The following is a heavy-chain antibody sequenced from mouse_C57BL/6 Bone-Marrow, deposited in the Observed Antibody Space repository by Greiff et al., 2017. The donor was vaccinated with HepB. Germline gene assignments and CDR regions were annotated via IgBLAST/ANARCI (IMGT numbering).Heavy chain of an antibody. V-gene: IGHV14-4*01. D-gene: IGHD1-2*01. J-gene: IGHJ4*01. CDR1: GFNIKDDY. CDR3: TITPRLTHSSYYYAMDY. CDR2: IDPENGDT. Sequence: VQLQHSGAELVRPGASVKLSCTASGFNIKDDYMHWVKQRPEQGLEWIGWIDPENGDTEYASKFQGKATITADTSSNTAYLQLSSLTSEDTAVYYCTITPRLTHSSYYYAMDYWGQGTSVTVSS.